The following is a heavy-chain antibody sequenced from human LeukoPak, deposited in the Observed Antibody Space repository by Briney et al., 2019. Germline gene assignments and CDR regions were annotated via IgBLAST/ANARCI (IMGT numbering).Heavy chain of an antibody. J-gene: IGHJ4*02. Sequence: SETLSLTCTVSGGSISSYYWSWIRQPPGKGLEWVGYIYYSGSTNYNPSLKSRVTISVDTSKNQFSLKLSSVTAADTAVYYCARAERWLQLELDYWGQGTLVTVSS. V-gene: IGHV4-59*01. CDR2: IYYSGST. D-gene: IGHD5-24*01. CDR3: ARAERWLQLELDY. CDR1: GGSISSYY.